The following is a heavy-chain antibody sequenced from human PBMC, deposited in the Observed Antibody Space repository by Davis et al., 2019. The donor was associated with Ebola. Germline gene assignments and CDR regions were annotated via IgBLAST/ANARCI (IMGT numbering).Heavy chain of an antibody. CDR1: EFTFNYFW. CDR3: ARVGNWNAMDV. V-gene: IGHV3-74*01. J-gene: IGHJ6*02. Sequence: GESLKISCAASEFTFNYFWMHWVRQAPGKGLVWVSRVDTDGVNKNYADSVKGRFTISRDNAKDILYLQMNSLTVEDTGIYFCARVGNWNAMDVWGQGTTVTVSS. CDR2: VDTDGVNK. D-gene: IGHD1-20*01.